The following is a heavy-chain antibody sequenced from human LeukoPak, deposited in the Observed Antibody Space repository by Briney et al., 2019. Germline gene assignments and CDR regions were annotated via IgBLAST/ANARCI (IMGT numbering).Heavy chain of an antibody. Sequence: PGGSPRLSCEASGFSLSSYEMNWVRQAPGKGLEWVSHISRWGSTIYYAHSVKGRFTISRDNAKNSLYLQMNSLRAEDTAVYYCARVGWVLRYAFDIWGQGTMVSVSS. CDR1: GFSLSSYE. CDR3: ARVGWVLRYAFDI. V-gene: IGHV3-48*03. D-gene: IGHD3-16*01. CDR2: ISRWGSTI. J-gene: IGHJ3*02.